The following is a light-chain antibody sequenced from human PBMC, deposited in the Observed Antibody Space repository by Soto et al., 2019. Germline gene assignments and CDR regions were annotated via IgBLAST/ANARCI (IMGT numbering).Light chain of an antibody. CDR2: GTS. CDR3: QQYNNWPRT. J-gene: IGKJ1*01. Sequence: EIVMTQSPATLSLSPGXRATLSCRASQSVNSNLAWYQQKAGQAPRLLIYGTSTRATGIPARFSGSGSGTDFTLTISSLQFEDFAVYYCQQYNNWPRTFGQGTKVDTK. CDR1: QSVNSN. V-gene: IGKV3-15*01.